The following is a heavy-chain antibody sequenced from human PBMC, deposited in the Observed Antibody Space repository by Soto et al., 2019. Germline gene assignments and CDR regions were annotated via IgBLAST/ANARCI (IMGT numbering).Heavy chain of an antibody. V-gene: IGHV3-73*01. Sequence: GGSLRLSCVGSGFTFSAAAIHWLRQAPGQGLECIGRIRSKTNNYVTAYSASVEGRFTLSRDDSRNTTYLEMQSLRVEDTAVYFCTASPYWGRGTLVTVSS. CDR1: GFTFSAAA. CDR3: TASPY. CDR2: IRSKTNNYVT. J-gene: IGHJ4*02.